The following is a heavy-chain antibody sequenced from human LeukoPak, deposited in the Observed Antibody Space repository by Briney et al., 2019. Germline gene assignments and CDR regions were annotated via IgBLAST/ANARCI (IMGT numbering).Heavy chain of an antibody. Sequence: GRSLRLSCAASGLPFDDFTMHWVRQHPGKGLQWVSFISWDVPYQYYDDSVKSRFTISRHNSRNTLFLDMKSLTTDDSGLYYCARDDQTYCSSSTCYGGAFESWGQGTLVIVSS. CDR2: ISWDVPYQ. CDR3: ARDDQTYCSSSTCYGGAFES. D-gene: IGHD2-2*01. J-gene: IGHJ4*02. V-gene: IGHV3-43*01. CDR1: GLPFDDFT.